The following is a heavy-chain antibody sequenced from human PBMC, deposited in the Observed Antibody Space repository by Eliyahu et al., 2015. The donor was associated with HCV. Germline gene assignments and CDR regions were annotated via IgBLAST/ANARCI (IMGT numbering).Heavy chain of an antibody. J-gene: IGHJ5*01. CDR1: GDSISGYY. CDR2: IFXTGST. CDR3: ARYARSSGGVNWFDS. V-gene: IGHV4-59*08. Sequence: QVQLQESGPGLVKPSETLSLTCXVSGDSISGYYWSWXRQPPGKGLEWIGYIFXTGSTNYNPXLKSRVTIXVDTSKNQFSLKLSSVTAADTAVYYCARYARSSGGVNWFDSWGQGTLVTVSS. D-gene: IGHD6-6*01.